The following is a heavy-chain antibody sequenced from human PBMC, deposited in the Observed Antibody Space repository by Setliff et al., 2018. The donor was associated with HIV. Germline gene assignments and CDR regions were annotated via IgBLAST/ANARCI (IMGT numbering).Heavy chain of an antibody. Sequence: ASVKVSCKASGGTFINSAFHWVRQAPGQGLEWLGSIIPIFGTGNYAQNFQGRITITTDRSTSTAYMELNCLRFEDKAVYYSATGRHYYVSIDDPANPFDVWGQGTLVTVSS. CDR3: ATGRHYYVSIDDPANPFDV. V-gene: IGHV1-69*05. D-gene: IGHD3-10*02. CDR2: IIPIFGTG. J-gene: IGHJ3*01. CDR1: GGTFINSA.